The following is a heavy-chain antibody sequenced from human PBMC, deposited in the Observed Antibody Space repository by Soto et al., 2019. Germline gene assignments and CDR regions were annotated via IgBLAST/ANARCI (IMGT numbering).Heavy chain of an antibody. V-gene: IGHV1-2*02. CDR2: INPISGGT. CDR1: GYTFTGYY. CDR3: APTYYYDSSGYYPQSFDY. Sequence: ASVKVSCKASGYTFTGYYMHWVRQAPGQGLEWMGWINPISGGTNYAQKFQGRVTMTRDTSISTAYMELSSLRSEDTAVYYWAPTYYYDSSGYYPQSFDYWGQGTLVTVSS. J-gene: IGHJ4*02. D-gene: IGHD3-22*01.